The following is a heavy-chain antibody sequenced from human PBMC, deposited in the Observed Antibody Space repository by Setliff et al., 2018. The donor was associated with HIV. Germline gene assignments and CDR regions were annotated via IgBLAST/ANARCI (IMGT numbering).Heavy chain of an antibody. Sequence: LSLTCTVSGDSISSSTYYWGWIRQPPGKGLEWIGSIYYSGSTYYNPSLKSRVTISVDTSKNQFSLKLSSVTAADTAMYYCARVGAFGVGGWFDPWGQGSPVTVSS. CDR3: ARVGAFGVGGWFDP. J-gene: IGHJ5*02. D-gene: IGHD3-3*01. CDR1: GDSISSSTYY. V-gene: IGHV4-39*07. CDR2: IYYSGST.